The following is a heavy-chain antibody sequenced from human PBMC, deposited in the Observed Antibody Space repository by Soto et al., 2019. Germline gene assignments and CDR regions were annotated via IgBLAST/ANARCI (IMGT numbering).Heavy chain of an antibody. J-gene: IGHJ4*02. D-gene: IGHD2-2*01. Sequence: QVQLVQSGAEMKKPGASVKVSCKASGYTFTRYYMQWVRQAPGQGLEWMGIINLSGGSTFVAQKLQGRVTMTRDTSTSTVFMELSSLRSDDTAVYYCASGLGDCSTTSCYFGYSDYWGQGTLVTVSS. V-gene: IGHV1-46*03. CDR3: ASGLGDCSTTSCYFGYSDY. CDR1: GYTFTRYY. CDR2: INLSGGST.